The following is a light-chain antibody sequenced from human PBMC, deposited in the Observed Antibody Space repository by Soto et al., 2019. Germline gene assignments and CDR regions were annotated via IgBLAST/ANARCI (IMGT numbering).Light chain of an antibody. CDR1: QSVSASY. CDR3: QQYDSSPPAYT. Sequence: EIVLTQSPGTMSLSPGERATLSCRASQSVSASYLAWYQQKPGQAPRLLIYDASSRATGIPDRFSGSGSGTDFTLTISRLEPEDFAVYYCQQYDSSPPAYTFGQGTKLEIK. CDR2: DAS. V-gene: IGKV3-20*01. J-gene: IGKJ2*01.